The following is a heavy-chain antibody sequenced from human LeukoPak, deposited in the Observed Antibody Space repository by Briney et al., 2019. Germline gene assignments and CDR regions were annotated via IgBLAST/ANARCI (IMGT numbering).Heavy chain of an antibody. V-gene: IGHV4-34*01. Sequence: SETLSLTCAVSGVSFSTYYWTWIRQPPGKGLEWIGEINHSGSANYNPSLKSRVTISLDTSKNQFSLKLSSVTAADTAVYYCARGQGTVTTHWGQGTLVTVSS. D-gene: IGHD4-17*01. J-gene: IGHJ4*02. CDR1: GVSFSTYY. CDR2: INHSGSA. CDR3: ARGQGTVTTH.